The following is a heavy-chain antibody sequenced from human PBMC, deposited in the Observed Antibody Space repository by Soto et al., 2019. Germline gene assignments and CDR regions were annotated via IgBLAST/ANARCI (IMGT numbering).Heavy chain of an antibody. CDR1: GFTFSNYA. V-gene: IGHV3-23*01. CDR3: VQDPVSGGSGGAWFDY. CDR2: MSGNGGRI. Sequence: PGGSLRLSCAVSGFTFSNYAMTWVRQAPGKGLEWVSLMSGNGGRIVYSDSVKGRFTISRDNSKNTLYLHMNSLRLKDTAVYYCVQDPVSGGSGGAWFDYLGQGTLVTVSS. D-gene: IGHD2-21*02. J-gene: IGHJ4*02.